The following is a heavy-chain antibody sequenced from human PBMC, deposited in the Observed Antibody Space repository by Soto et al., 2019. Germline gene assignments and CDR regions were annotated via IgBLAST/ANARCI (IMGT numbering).Heavy chain of an antibody. Sequence: QLQLQESGSGLVKPSQTLSLTCAVSGGSISSGGYSWSWIRQPPGKGLEWIGYIYHSGSTYYNPSLXSXVXIPXDRSKNQFSLKLSSVTAADTAVYYCASGQPLVRNYWGQGTLVTVSS. CDR2: IYHSGST. CDR3: ASGQPLVRNY. D-gene: IGHD6-13*01. V-gene: IGHV4-30-2*01. J-gene: IGHJ4*02. CDR1: GGSISSGGYS.